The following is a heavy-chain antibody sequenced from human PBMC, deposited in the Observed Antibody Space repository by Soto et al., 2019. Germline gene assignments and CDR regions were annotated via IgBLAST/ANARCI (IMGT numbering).Heavy chain of an antibody. J-gene: IGHJ4*02. CDR2: IYYSGST. D-gene: IGHD6-19*01. V-gene: IGHV4-61*01. CDR3: ARIGYSSGWSYFDY. CDR1: GGSVSSGSYY. Sequence: SETLSLTCTVSGGSVSSGSYYWSWIRQPPGKGLEWIGYIYYSGSTNYNPSLKSRVTISVDTSKNQFSLKLSSVTAADTAVYYCARIGYSSGWSYFDYWGQGTLVTVSS.